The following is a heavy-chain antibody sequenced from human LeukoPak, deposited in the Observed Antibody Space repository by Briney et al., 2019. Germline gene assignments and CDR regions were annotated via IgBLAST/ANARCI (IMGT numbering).Heavy chain of an antibody. CDR2: INSDGSST. D-gene: IGHD2-2*01. CDR3: ARTKGYCSSSSCYGTGGIPYDY. V-gene: IGHV3-74*01. CDR1: GFTLSSYW. Sequence: GGSLRLPCAASGFTLSSYWMHWVRQAPGKGLVWVSRINSDGSSTSYADSVKGRFIISRDNAKNTLYLQMNSLRAEDTAVYYCARTKGYCSSSSCYGTGGIPYDYWGQGTLVTVSS. J-gene: IGHJ4*02.